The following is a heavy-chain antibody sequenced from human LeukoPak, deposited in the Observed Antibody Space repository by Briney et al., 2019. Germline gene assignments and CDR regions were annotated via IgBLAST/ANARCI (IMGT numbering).Heavy chain of an antibody. Sequence: GGSLRLSCAASGFTFSSHWVHWVRQAPGKGLVWVSRINSDGSSISYADSVKGRFTISRDNAKNTLYLQMSNLRAEDTAVYFCARGGGLDVWGQGATVTVSS. V-gene: IGHV3-74*01. CDR2: INSDGSSI. CDR1: GFTFSSHW. CDR3: ARGGGLDV. D-gene: IGHD3-16*01. J-gene: IGHJ6*02.